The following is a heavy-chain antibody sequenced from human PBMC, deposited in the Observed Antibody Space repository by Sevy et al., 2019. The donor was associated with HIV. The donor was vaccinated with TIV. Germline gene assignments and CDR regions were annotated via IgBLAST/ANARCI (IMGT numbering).Heavy chain of an antibody. CDR3: ARAPRGGQGPGQDFLH. D-gene: IGHD3-16*01. V-gene: IGHV1-18*01. J-gene: IGHJ1*01. Sequence: ASVKVSCKASGYTFTNYILTWVRQAPGQGLAWMGRISPYNGDSNYAHQLQGRLTMPTDTSTSTVYMELRNLRSDDTAVYYGARAPRGGQGPGQDFLHWGQGTLVTVSS. CDR2: ISPYNGDS. CDR1: GYTFTNYI.